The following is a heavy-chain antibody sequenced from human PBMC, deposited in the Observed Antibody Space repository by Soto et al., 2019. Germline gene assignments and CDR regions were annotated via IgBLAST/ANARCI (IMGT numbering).Heavy chain of an antibody. D-gene: IGHD3-16*01. V-gene: IGHV4-31*01. CDR3: SGGILG. Sequence: QVQLQESGPGLVKPSQTLSLTCTVSGGSINSGGYCWSWIRQHPGKGLEWIGCISYGGSTSYNASGQCPVTISVDTSKNQFSLKLRSVTAADAAVYYCSGGILGWGQGTLITVCS. J-gene: IGHJ4*02. CDR1: GGSINSGGYC. CDR2: ISYGGST.